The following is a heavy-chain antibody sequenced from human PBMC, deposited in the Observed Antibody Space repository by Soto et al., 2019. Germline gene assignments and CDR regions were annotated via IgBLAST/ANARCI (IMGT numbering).Heavy chain of an antibody. D-gene: IGHD3-3*01. J-gene: IGHJ6*02. V-gene: IGHV3-33*08. CDR3: ARDNTIFGVASYGMDV. CDR2: IWYDGSNK. Sequence: PGGSLRLSCAASGITFSTYGMHWVRQAPGKGLEWVAVIWYDGSNKYYADSVKGRFTISRDNSKNTLYLQMNSLRAEDTAVYYCARDNTIFGVASYGMDVWGQGTTVTVSS. CDR1: GITFSTYG.